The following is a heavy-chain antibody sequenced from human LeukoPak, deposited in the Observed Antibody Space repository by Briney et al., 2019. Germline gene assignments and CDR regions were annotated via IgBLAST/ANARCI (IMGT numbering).Heavy chain of an antibody. CDR2: ISGSGGST. D-gene: IGHD6-6*01. V-gene: IGHV3-23*01. Sequence: GGSLRLSCEASGFTFSSGARSWGRQAPGKRLEWVSAISGSGGSTYYADSVKGRFAISRDNSKNTLYLQMNSLRAEDTAVYYCAKGSEYSYFDYWGQGTLVTVSS. J-gene: IGHJ4*02. CDR1: GFTFSSGA. CDR3: AKGSEYSYFDY.